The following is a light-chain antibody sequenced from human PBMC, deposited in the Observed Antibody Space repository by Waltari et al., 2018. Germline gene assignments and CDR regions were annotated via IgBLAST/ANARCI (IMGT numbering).Light chain of an antibody. CDR3: SSYTSSSTYV. CDR2: YVS. Sequence: QSALTQPASVSGSPGQSITISCTETSSDVGGYNYAAWYQQHPGKAPKLMIYYVSKRPSGFSNRFAGSKSGNTVSLTISGLQAEDDADYYCSSYTSSSTYVFGTGTKVTVL. J-gene: IGLJ1*01. CDR1: SSDVGGYNY. V-gene: IGLV2-14*01.